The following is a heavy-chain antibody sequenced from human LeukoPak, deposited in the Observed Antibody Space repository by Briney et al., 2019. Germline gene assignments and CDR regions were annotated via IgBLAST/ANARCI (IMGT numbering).Heavy chain of an antibody. CDR1: GSTLSSYW. J-gene: IGHJ4*02. D-gene: IGHD5-24*01. Sequence: GGSLRLSCAASGSTLSSYWMHWVRQAPGKGLEYVSAISSNGGSTYYADSVKGRFTISRDNPKNTLHLQMSSLRAEDMAVYYCVRVMATGAFDYWGQGTLVTVSS. CDR3: VRVMATGAFDY. CDR2: ISSNGGST. V-gene: IGHV3-64D*09.